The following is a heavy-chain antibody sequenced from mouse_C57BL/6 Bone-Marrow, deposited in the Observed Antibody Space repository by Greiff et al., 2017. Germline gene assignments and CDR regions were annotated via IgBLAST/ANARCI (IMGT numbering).Heavy chain of an antibody. J-gene: IGHJ4*01. CDR2: IYPGGGAT. CDR3: ARIYFWWGAAMDY. CDR1: GYTFTSYW. D-gene: IGHD1-1*02. V-gene: IGHV1-55*01. Sequence: QVQLQQPGAELVKPGASVKMSCKASGYTFTSYWITWVKQRPGQGLEWIGDIYPGGGATNYNEKFKSKATLTVDKASRTAYMQRSSLTSEDSAVCDCARIYFWWGAAMDYWGQGTSVTVSS.